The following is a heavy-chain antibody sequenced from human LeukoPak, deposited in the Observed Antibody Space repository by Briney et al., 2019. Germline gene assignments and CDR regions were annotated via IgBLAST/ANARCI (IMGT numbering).Heavy chain of an antibody. J-gene: IGHJ4*02. D-gene: IGHD1-26*01. Sequence: PGGSLRLSCEASGFSFSDYYMTWIRQAPGKGLEWISYMSTTGHMIYYADSVKGRFTISGDNAKNSLYLQMNSLRPEDTAVYYCGRDGSGSPDYWGQGTLVTVSS. CDR2: MSTTGHMI. V-gene: IGHV3-11*01. CDR1: GFSFSDYY. CDR3: GRDGSGSPDY.